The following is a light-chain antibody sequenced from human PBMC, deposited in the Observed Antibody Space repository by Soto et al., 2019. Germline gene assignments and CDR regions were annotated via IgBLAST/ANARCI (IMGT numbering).Light chain of an antibody. CDR2: GAS. J-gene: IGKJ2*01. V-gene: IGKV3-15*01. Sequence: EIVMTQSPATLSVSPGERATLSCRASQSVSSNLAWYPQKPGQAPRLLIYGASTRATGIPARFSGSGSGTEFTLTISSLQSEDFALYYCQQYNNWPPYTFGQGTQLEIK. CDR1: QSVSSN. CDR3: QQYNNWPPYT.